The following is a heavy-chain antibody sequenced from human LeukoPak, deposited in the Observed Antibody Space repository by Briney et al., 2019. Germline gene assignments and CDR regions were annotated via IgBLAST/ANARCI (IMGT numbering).Heavy chain of an antibody. CDR2: ISYSGST. CDR3: ARRIAAGTKNCFDP. D-gene: IGHD1-26*01. V-gene: IGHV4-59*08. J-gene: IGHJ5*02. CDR1: GGSISSYY. Sequence: PSETLSLTCTVSGGSISSYYWSWIRQPPGKGLEWIGSISYSGSTNYNPSLKSRVTISIDTSKNQFSLKLSSVTAADTAIYYCARRIAAGTKNCFDPWGQGTLVTVSS.